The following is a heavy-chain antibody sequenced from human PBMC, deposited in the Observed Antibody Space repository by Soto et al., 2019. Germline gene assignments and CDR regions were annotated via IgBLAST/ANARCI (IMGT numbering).Heavy chain of an antibody. CDR2: INHSGST. V-gene: IGHV4-34*01. CDR1: GGSFSGYY. D-gene: IGHD1-7*01. CDR3: ARENTANWNYPLGWFDP. J-gene: IGHJ5*02. Sequence: PSETLSLTCAVYGGSFSGYYWSWIRQPPGKGLEWIGEINHSGSTNYNPSLKSRVTISVDTSKNQFSLKLSSVTAADTAVYYCARENTANWNYPLGWFDPWGQGTLVTVSS.